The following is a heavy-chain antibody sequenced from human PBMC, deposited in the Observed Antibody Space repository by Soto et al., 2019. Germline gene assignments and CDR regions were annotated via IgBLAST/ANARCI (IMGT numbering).Heavy chain of an antibody. D-gene: IGHD3-16*01. V-gene: IGHV3-30*03. CDR1: GFTFSAYG. CDR2: ISHDGSNT. J-gene: IGHJ5*01. CDR3: ARLIGNSWLDS. Sequence: PGGSLRLSCAASGFTFSAYGIHWVRQAPGKGLEWVAVISHDGSNTNYADSVKGRFTFSRDNSKDTVYLQMNSLRAEDTAVYYCARLIGNSWLDSWGQGTLVTVSS.